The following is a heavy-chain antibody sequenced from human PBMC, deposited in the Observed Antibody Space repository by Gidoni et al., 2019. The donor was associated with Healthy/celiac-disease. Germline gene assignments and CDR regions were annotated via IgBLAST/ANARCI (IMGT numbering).Heavy chain of an antibody. J-gene: IGHJ4*02. V-gene: IGHV3-33*01. CDR2: IWYDGSNK. CDR1: GVTFSSYG. Sequence: QVQLVESGGGVVQPGRSLRLSCAASGVTFSSYGMHWVCQAPGKGLEWVAVIWYDGSNKYNADSVKGRFTISRDNSKNTLYLQMNSLRAEDTAVYYCARDTAAGLYYFDYWGQGTLVTVSS. D-gene: IGHD6-13*01. CDR3: ARDTAAGLYYFDY.